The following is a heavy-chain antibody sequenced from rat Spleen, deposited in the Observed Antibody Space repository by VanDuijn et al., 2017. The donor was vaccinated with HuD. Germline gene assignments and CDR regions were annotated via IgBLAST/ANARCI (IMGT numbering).Heavy chain of an antibody. CDR1: GFSLMGYS. CDR2: IWAGENT. D-gene: IGHD1-2*01. V-gene: IGHV2S30*01. J-gene: IGHJ2*01. CDR3: ARAGSAAISLGNWFAY. Sequence: QVQLKESGPGLVQPSQTLSLTCTVSGFSLMGYSVHWVRQPPGKGLEWMGTIWAGENTNYDSAVQSRLSISRDTSMSQVFLSMSSLQTEDTATYYCARAGSAAISLGNWFAYWGQGVMVTVSS.